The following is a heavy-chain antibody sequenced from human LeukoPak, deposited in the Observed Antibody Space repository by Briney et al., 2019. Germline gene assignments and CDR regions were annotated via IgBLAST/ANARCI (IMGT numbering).Heavy chain of an antibody. CDR2: INSDGSST. CDR1: GFTFSSYW. Sequence: GGSLRLSCAASGFTFSSYWMHWVRQAPGKGLVWVSRINSDGSSTSYADSVKGRFTISRDNAKNTLYLQMNSLRAEDTAVYYCARGKEDVVVPAAIHYWGQGTLVTVSS. D-gene: IGHD2-2*01. J-gene: IGHJ4*02. V-gene: IGHV3-74*01. CDR3: ARGKEDVVVPAAIHY.